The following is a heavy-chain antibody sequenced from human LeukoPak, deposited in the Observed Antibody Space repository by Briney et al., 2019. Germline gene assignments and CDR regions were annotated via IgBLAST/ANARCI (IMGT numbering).Heavy chain of an antibody. D-gene: IGHD5-12*01. J-gene: IGHJ4*02. V-gene: IGHV5-51*01. CDR3: ARRRGIDYDY. CDR1: GYSFTSYW. Sequence: GESLKISCRGSGYSFTSYWIGWVRQMPGKGLEWMGIIFPSDSDTRYSPSFQGQVTISADKSISTAYLQWSSLKASDTAIYYCARRRGIDYDYWGQGTLVTVSS. CDR2: IFPSDSDT.